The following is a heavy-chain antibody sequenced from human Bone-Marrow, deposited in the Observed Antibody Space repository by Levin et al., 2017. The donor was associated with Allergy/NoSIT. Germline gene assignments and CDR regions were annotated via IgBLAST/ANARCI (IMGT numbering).Heavy chain of an antibody. D-gene: IGHD2-2*02. J-gene: IGHJ4*02. V-gene: IGHV1-24*01. CDR2: FDPEDGEI. CDR1: GYTLTELS. CDR3: ATQGSRCSSDSCYTAPHDF. Sequence: PGGSLRLSCKASGYTLTELSMHWVRQAPGKGLEWMGGFDPEDGEIFYAQRFQGRVTMTEDTSTDTAYMELSSLRSEDTAVYYCATQGSRCSSDSCYTAPHDFWGQGTLVTVSS.